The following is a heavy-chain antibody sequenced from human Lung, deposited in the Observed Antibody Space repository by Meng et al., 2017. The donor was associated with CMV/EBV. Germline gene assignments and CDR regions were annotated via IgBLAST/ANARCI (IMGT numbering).Heavy chain of an antibody. D-gene: IGHD3-10*01. Sequence: SVXVSXXASAGTFSSYAISWVRQAPGHGLEWMGGVIPILGIANYAQKFQGRVTTTADKSTSTAYMERSSLRSEDTAVYYCARNRGGWQHQQVRYYYGMDVWGQGTTVXVSS. CDR3: ARNRGGWQHQQVRYYYGMDV. CDR2: VIPILGIA. J-gene: IGHJ6*02. CDR1: AGTFSSYA. V-gene: IGHV1-69*10.